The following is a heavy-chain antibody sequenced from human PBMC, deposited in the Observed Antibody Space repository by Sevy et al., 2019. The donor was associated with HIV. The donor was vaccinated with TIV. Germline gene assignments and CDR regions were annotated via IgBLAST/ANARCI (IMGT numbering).Heavy chain of an antibody. Sequence: GGSLRLSCTGFESTVNRDHMSWVRQAPGKGLEWVSVICDADNIHYADSVKGRFTTSRDNSKNTLYLQMNSLRVEDTAVYFCVGGRDPYKLGFWGQGTLVTVSS. CDR2: ICDADNI. J-gene: IGHJ4*02. V-gene: IGHV3-53*01. CDR1: ESTVNRDH. D-gene: IGHD1-1*01. CDR3: VGGRDPYKLGF.